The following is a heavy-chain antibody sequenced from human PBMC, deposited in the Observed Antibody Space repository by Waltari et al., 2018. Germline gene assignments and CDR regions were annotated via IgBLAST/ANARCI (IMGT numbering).Heavy chain of an antibody. CDR1: GDPFRSGTYY. Sequence: QVQLQESGPGLVQPSQTLSLTCTVPGDPFRSGTYYLSWVRQPSGKGLEWLGYIYYPGATSYNPSLRNRITMSLDASKGEFSMNMRSLTAADTAVYYCVRTLGFCTASTCSYGYFDLWGRGTLVAVSP. CDR2: IYYPGAT. D-gene: IGHD3-10*01. J-gene: IGHJ2*01. CDR3: VRTLGFCTASTCSYGYFDL. V-gene: IGHV4-30-4*01.